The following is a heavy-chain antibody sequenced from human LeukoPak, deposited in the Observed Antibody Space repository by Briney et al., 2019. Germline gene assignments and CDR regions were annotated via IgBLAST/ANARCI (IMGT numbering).Heavy chain of an antibody. CDR1: GGSISSDY. J-gene: IGHJ4*02. D-gene: IGHD3-10*01. V-gene: IGHV4-59*08. CDR2: IYYSGST. Sequence: SETLSLTCTVSGGSISSDYWSWIRQPPGKGLEWIGYIYYSGSTNYNPSLKSRVTISVDTSKNQFSLKLSSVTAADTAVYYCARLTMVRGVIIRSNWGQGTLVTVSS. CDR3: ARLTMVRGVIIRSN.